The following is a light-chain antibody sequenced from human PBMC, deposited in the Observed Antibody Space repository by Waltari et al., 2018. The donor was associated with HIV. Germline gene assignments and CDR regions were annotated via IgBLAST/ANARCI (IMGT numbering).Light chain of an antibody. CDR3: SSYTSSSTPYVV. Sequence: PGQSITISCTGTSSDVGGYNFVSWYQQHPGRAPKLMIYEVTNRPSGVSNRFSGSKSGNTASLTISGLQADDEADYYCSSYTSSSTPYVVFGGGTKLTVL. V-gene: IGLV2-14*01. CDR1: SSDVGGYNF. J-gene: IGLJ2*01. CDR2: EVT.